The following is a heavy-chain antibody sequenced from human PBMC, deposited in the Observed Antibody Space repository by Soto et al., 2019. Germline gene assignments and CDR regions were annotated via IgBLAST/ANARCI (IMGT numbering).Heavy chain of an antibody. Sequence: QDHLVQSGGEVKKPGASAKVSCKASGYTFKNYGINWVRQAPGRGLEWLAWISAYNGDTSYAQHLQGRVTVTTETLTNTAYMELRSLRPDDTAVYFCVLGGLETGYYRDMDYWGQGTLVSVSS. D-gene: IGHD3-9*01. V-gene: IGHV1-18*04. J-gene: IGHJ4*02. CDR2: ISAYNGDT. CDR1: GYTFKNYG. CDR3: VLGGLETGYYRDMDY.